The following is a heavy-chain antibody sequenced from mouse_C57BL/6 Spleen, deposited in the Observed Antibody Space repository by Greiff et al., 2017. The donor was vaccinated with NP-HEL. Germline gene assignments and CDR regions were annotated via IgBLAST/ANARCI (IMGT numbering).Heavy chain of an antibody. Sequence: EVKLVESGGDLVKPGGSLKLSCAASGFTFSSYGMSWVRQTPDKRLEWVATISSGGSYTYYPDSVKGRFTISRDNAKNTLYLQMSSLKSEDTAMYYWARHAWGVEEDWYFEVWGTGTTVTVSS. D-gene: IGHD1-1*01. CDR1: GFTFSSYG. J-gene: IGHJ1*03. V-gene: IGHV5-6*01. CDR3: ARHAWGVEEDWYFEV. CDR2: ISSGGSYT.